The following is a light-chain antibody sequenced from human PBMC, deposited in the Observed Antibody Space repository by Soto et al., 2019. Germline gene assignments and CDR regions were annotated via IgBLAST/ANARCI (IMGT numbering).Light chain of an antibody. CDR2: GAI. J-gene: IGKJ1*01. CDR1: QNIRSNY. V-gene: IGKV3-20*01. CDR3: QQYHSPPLT. Sequence: TQSPSTLSASVGDRVTITCRASQNIRSNYVAWFQQKPGQPPRLLIYGAINRASGIPDRFSGSGSGTEFTLTISSLEPEDFVVYYCQQYHSPPLTFGQGTKVEFK.